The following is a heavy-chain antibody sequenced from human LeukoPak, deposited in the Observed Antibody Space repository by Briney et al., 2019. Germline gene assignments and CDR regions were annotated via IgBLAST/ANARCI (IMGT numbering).Heavy chain of an antibody. Sequence: GGSLRLSCAASGFTISGYWMHWVRQAPGKGLVWVSRTSGDGSITDYADSVKGRFTISRDNAKNKLYLQRNSVRDEDTGVYYSARGRAVNYYNHNHYRGQGTLLTVSS. V-gene: IGHV3-74*01. D-gene: IGHD3-10*01. CDR2: TSGDGSIT. CDR1: GFTISGYW. J-gene: IGHJ4*01. CDR3: ARGRAVNYYNHNHY.